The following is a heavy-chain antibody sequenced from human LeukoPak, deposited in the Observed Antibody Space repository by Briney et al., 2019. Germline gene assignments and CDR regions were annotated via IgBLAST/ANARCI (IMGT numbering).Heavy chain of an antibody. Sequence: PGRSLRLSCAASGFTFDDYAMHWVRQAPGKGLEGVSGISWNSGSIGYADSVKGRFTISRDNAKNSLYLRMNSLRAEDMALYYCAKDQRRWLQFECDYWGQGTLVTVSS. V-gene: IGHV3-9*03. J-gene: IGHJ4*02. CDR2: ISWNSGSI. CDR3: AKDQRRWLQFECDY. CDR1: GFTFDDYA. D-gene: IGHD5-24*01.